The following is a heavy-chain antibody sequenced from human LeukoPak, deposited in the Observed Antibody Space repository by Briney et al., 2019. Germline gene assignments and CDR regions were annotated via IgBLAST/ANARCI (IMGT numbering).Heavy chain of an antibody. CDR1: GGSISSGDYY. Sequence: SETLSLTCTVSGGSISSGDYYWSWIRQPPGKGLEWIGYIYYSGSTYYNPSLKSRVTISVDTSKNQFSLKLSSVTAADTAVYYCARGLLWFGGYYYYGMDVWGQGTTVTASS. D-gene: IGHD3-10*01. J-gene: IGHJ6*02. CDR2: IYYSGST. CDR3: ARGLLWFGGYYYYGMDV. V-gene: IGHV4-30-4*01.